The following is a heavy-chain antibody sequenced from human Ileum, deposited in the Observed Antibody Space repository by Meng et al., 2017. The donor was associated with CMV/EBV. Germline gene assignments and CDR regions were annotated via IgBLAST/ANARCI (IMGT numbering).Heavy chain of an antibody. D-gene: IGHD3-10*01. CDR2: INHSGRP. CDR3: ARGQRITLVRGGRFDP. J-gene: IGHJ5*02. Sequence: YDGSFSDYFWAWIRQPPGKGVEWIGEINHSGRPNYNPSLKSRVTISVDTSKNQFSLKLSSVTAADTAVYYCARGQRITLVRGGRFDPWGQGTLVTVFS. CDR1: DGSFSDYF. V-gene: IGHV4-34*01.